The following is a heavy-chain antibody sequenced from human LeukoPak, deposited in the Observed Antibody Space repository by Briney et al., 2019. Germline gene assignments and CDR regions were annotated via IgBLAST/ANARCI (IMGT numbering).Heavy chain of an antibody. CDR1: GFTFSSYG. J-gene: IGHJ6*02. CDR2: ISYDGSNK. Sequence: GGSLRLSCAASGFTFSSYGMHWVRQAPGKGLEWVAVISYDGSNKYYADSVKGRFTISRDNSKNTLYLQMNSLRAEDTAVYYCAKDRHSSGYYYYYYGMDVWGQGTTVTVSS. D-gene: IGHD3-22*01. V-gene: IGHV3-30*18. CDR3: AKDRHSSGYYYYYYGMDV.